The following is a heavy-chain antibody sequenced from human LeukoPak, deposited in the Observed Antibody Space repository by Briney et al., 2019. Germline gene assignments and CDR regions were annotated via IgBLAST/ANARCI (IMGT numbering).Heavy chain of an antibody. CDR3: ARGRRSFDY. Sequence: VGSLRLSCAASGFTFSSYWMSWVRQAPGKGPEWVANIKQDGSEKYYVDSVKGRFTVSRDNAKNSLYLQMNSLRAEDTAVYYCARGRRSFDYWGQGTLVTVSS. CDR2: IKQDGSEK. V-gene: IGHV3-7*03. CDR1: GFTFSSYW. J-gene: IGHJ4*02. D-gene: IGHD3-16*01.